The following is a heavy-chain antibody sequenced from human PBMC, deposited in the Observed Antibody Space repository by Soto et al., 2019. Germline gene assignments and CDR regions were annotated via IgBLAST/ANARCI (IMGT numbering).Heavy chain of an antibody. J-gene: IGHJ6*02. D-gene: IGHD3-10*01. V-gene: IGHV1-8*02. Sequence: ASVKVSCKASGYIFTDYYIHWVRQATGQGLEWMGWMNPNSGNTGYAQKFQGRVTMTGNTSISTAYMELSSLRSEDTAVYYCASVLYGSETGGRDVWGQGTTVTVSS. CDR2: MNPNSGNT. CDR1: GYIFTDYY. CDR3: ASVLYGSETGGRDV.